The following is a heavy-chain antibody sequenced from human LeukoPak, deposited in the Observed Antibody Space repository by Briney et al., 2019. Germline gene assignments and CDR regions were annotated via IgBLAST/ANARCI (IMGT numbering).Heavy chain of an antibody. D-gene: IGHD1-26*01. Sequence: SLRLSCAASGFTFDDYAMHWVRQAPGKGLEWVSGISWNSGSIGYADSVKGRFTISRDNAKNSLYLQMDSLRVEDTAVYYCAREGWDLNALDIWGQGTMVTVSP. J-gene: IGHJ3*02. CDR1: GFTFDDYA. CDR3: AREGWDLNALDI. V-gene: IGHV3-9*01. CDR2: ISWNSGSI.